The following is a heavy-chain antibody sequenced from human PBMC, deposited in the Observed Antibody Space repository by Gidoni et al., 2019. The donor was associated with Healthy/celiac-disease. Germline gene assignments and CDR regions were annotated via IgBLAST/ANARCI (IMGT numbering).Heavy chain of an antibody. D-gene: IGHD3-22*01. CDR3: ARGVYDSSGYRNWFDP. CDR2: INPNSGGT. J-gene: IGHJ5*02. V-gene: IGHV1-2*06. CDR1: GYTFTGYY. Sequence: QVQLVQSGAEVKKPGASVKVSCKASGYTFTGYYMHWVRQAPGQGLEWMGRINPNSGGTNYAQKFQGRVTMTRDTSISTAYMELSRLRSDDTAVYYCARGVYDSSGYRNWFDPWGQGTLVTVSS.